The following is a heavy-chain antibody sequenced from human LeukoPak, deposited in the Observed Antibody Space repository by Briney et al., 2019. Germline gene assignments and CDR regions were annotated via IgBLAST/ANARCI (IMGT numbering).Heavy chain of an antibody. CDR3: AREPAIVGATYFDY. CDR2: ISAYNGNS. D-gene: IGHD1-26*01. Sequence: ASVKVSCKASVYTFTSYGISWVRQAPGQGLEWMGWISAYNGNSNYPQKLQGRVTMTTDTSTTAAYMELRSLRSDDTAVYYCAREPAIVGATYFDYWGQGTLVTVSS. J-gene: IGHJ4*02. V-gene: IGHV1-18*01. CDR1: VYTFTSYG.